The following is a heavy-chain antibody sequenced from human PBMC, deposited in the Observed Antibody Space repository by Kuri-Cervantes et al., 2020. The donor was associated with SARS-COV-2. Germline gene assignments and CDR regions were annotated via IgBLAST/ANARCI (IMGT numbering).Heavy chain of an antibody. Sequence: GESLKISCAASGFTFSSYEMNWVRQAPGKGLEWVSYISSSGSTIYYADSVKGRFTISRDNSKDTLYLQMNSLRAEDTAVYYCAKAGGWYSSFFDYWGQGTLVTVSS. D-gene: IGHD6-19*01. CDR1: GFTFSSYE. V-gene: IGHV3-48*03. CDR2: ISSSGSTI. J-gene: IGHJ4*02. CDR3: AKAGGWYSSFFDY.